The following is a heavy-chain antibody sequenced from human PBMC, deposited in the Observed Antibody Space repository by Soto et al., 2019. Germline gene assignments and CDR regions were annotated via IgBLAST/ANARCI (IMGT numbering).Heavy chain of an antibody. CDR1: GGSIIDSGSFY. J-gene: IGHJ5*02. Sequence: LSLTCSVSGGSIIDSGSFYWNWIRQHPGKGLEWIGYIYYSGSTYYNRSLKSRATISLDTSKNQFSLKLTSVTAADTAIYYCARGEVVASNWFDPWGQGTLVTVSS. D-gene: IGHD2-15*01. V-gene: IGHV4-31*03. CDR3: ARGEVVASNWFDP. CDR2: IYYSGST.